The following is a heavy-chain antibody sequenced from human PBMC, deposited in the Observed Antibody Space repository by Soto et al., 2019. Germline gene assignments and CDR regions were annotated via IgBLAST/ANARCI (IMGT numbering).Heavy chain of an antibody. CDR3: AKDLTRQLAYWLDP. CDR1: GFSFTGYY. V-gene: IGHV1-2*02. D-gene: IGHD6-6*01. J-gene: IGHJ5*02. CDR2: INAHSGGT. Sequence: VKVSCKASGFSFTGYYIHWLRQAPGQGLEWMGWINAHSGGTEYAQKFQGRVTLTRDTSIATAYLTLTSLTSDDTALYYCAKDLTRQLAYWLDPWGQGTQVTSPQ.